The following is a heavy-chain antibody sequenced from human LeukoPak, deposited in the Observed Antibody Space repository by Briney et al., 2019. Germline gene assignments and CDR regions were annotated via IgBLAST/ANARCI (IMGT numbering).Heavy chain of an antibody. Sequence: GASVKVSCKASGYTFTSYGISWVRQAPGQGLEWMGWISAYNGNTNYAQKLQGRVTMTTDTSTTTAYMDLRSLRSDDTAVYYCARDLFPTVVTPGDYWGQGTLVTVSS. CDR3: ARDLFPTVVTPGDY. CDR2: ISAYNGNT. J-gene: IGHJ4*02. D-gene: IGHD4-23*01. V-gene: IGHV1-18*01. CDR1: GYTFTSYG.